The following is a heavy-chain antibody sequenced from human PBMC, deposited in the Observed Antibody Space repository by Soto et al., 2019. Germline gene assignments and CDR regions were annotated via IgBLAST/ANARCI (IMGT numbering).Heavy chain of an antibody. J-gene: IGHJ4*02. V-gene: IGHV4-59*01. CDR2: IYYSGRT. CDR3: ARVGGDDFGDSGGFDY. CDR1: GGSIRDYF. Sequence: QVQLQESGPGLVKPSETLSLTCTVSGGSIRDYFWTWIRQPPGKGLEWIGYIYYSGRTNYNPSLMSRVSISVDTSKNLFSRQLRSVTAADTAVYYCARVGGDDFGDSGGFDYWGQGTLVTVSS. D-gene: IGHD4-17*01.